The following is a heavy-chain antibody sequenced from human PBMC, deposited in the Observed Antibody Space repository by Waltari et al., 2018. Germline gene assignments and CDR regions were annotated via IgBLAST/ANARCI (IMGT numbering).Heavy chain of an antibody. CDR3: AKEMGIFGVVMDY. CDR1: GFTFSSYE. Sequence: EVQLVESGGGLVQPGGSLRLSCAASGFTFSSYEMNWVRQAPGKGLEWVSYISSSGSTIYYADSVKGRFTISRDNSKNTLYLQMNSLRAEDTAVYYCAKEMGIFGVVMDYWGQGTLVTVSS. D-gene: IGHD3-3*01. V-gene: IGHV3-48*03. CDR2: ISSSGSTI. J-gene: IGHJ4*02.